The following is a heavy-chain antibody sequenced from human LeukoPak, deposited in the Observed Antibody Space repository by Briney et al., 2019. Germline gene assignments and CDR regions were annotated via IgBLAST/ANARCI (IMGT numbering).Heavy chain of an antibody. D-gene: IGHD6-13*01. CDR2: TYYRSKWYN. Sequence: SQTLSLTCAISGDSVSSNSAAWNRIRQSPSRGLEWLGRTYYRSKWYNDYAVSVKGRITINPDTSKNQFSLQLNSVTPEDTAVYYCARDRVSSSWYFSPYFDYWGQGTLVTVSS. J-gene: IGHJ4*02. CDR1: GDSVSSNSAA. V-gene: IGHV6-1*01. CDR3: ARDRVSSSWYFSPYFDY.